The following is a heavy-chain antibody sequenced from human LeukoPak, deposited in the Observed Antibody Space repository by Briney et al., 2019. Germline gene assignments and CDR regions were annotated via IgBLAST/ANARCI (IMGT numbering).Heavy chain of an antibody. CDR3: ARDPGLVVVPAAIDY. CDR2: LLYDGINK. J-gene: IGHJ4*02. D-gene: IGHD2-2*01. Sequence: SGGSLRLSCAASGFTFSSYATHWVRQAPGKGLEWVAVLLYDGINKYYADSVKGRFTISRDNAKNSLYLQMNSLRAEDTAVYYCARDPGLVVVPAAIDYWGQGTLVTVSS. V-gene: IGHV3-30-3*01. CDR1: GFTFSSYA.